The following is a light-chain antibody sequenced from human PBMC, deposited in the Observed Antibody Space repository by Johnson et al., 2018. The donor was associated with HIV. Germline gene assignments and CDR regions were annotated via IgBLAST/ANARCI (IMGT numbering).Light chain of an antibody. CDR3: GTWDSSLRALYV. CDR1: SSNIGNNY. V-gene: IGLV1-51*01. CDR2: DNN. J-gene: IGLJ1*01. Sequence: VLTQPPSVSAAPGQKITISCSGSSSNIGNNYVSWYQQLPGTAPKLLIYDNNKRPSGIPDRFSGSKSGTSDTLGITGLQTGDEADYYCGTWDSSLRALYVFGTGTKVTVL.